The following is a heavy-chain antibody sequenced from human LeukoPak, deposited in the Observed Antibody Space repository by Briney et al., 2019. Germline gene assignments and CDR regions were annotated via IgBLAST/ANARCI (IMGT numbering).Heavy chain of an antibody. J-gene: IGHJ4*02. D-gene: IGHD4-17*01. CDR1: GGSISSGSYY. V-gene: IGHV4-61*02. CDR3: ANSIDFDYGDYYFDY. CDR2: IYTSGST. Sequence: SETLSLTCTVSGGSISSGSYYWSWIRQPAGKGLEWIGRIYTSGSTNYNPSLKSRVTISLDTSKNQFSLKLSSVTAADTAVYYCANSIDFDYGDYYFDYWGQGTLVTVSS.